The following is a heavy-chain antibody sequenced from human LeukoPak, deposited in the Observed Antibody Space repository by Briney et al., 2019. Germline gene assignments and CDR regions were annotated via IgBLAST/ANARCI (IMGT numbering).Heavy chain of an antibody. D-gene: IGHD3-9*01. V-gene: IGHV3-23*01. CDR3: AKWGDYDILTGYYVSDF. J-gene: IGHJ4*02. Sequence: SGGSLRLSCAASGFIFRNYAMSWVRQAPGKGLVWVSAITGSGDTTYYADSVKGRFTISRDNSKNTLYVEMNTLRAEDTAVYYCAKWGDYDILTGYYVSDFWGQGTLVTVSS. CDR2: ITGSGDTT. CDR1: GFIFRNYA.